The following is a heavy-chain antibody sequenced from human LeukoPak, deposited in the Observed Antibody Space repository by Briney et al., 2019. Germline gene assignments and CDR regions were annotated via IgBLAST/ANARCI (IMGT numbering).Heavy chain of an antibody. J-gene: IGHJ4*02. CDR2: ISRDGAST. V-gene: IGHV3-43*01. CDR3: TKDRYCAATCYPLDY. CDR1: GLTFDDYA. Sequence: GGSLRLSCAASGLTFDDYALHWVRQAPGKGLEWVSLISRDGASTYYADSVKGRFTISRDNRKNSLYLQMSSLRTEDTALYYCTKDRYCAATCYPLDYWGQGTLVTVSS. D-gene: IGHD2-21*02.